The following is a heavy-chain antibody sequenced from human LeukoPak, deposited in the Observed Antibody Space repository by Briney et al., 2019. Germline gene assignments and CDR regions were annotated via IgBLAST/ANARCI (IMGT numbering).Heavy chain of an antibody. Sequence: GGSLRLSCAASAFTFNSFAMHWVRLAPGKGLEWVAAMSYDGENEFYADSVRGRFTISRDNSENTPHLQLDSLRAEDTAVFYCARARCSSTDCPPDYWGQGTLVTVSS. D-gene: IGHD2-2*01. CDR3: ARARCSSTDCPPDY. CDR2: MSYDGENE. V-gene: IGHV3-30*08. CDR1: AFTFNSFA. J-gene: IGHJ4*02.